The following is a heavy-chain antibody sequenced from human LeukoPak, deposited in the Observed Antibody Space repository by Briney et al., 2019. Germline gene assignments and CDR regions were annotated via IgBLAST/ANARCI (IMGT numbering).Heavy chain of an antibody. CDR2: ISAYNGNI. V-gene: IGHV1-18*01. D-gene: IGHD3-10*01. CDR3: ARDRPYGSGSYYEYYYYYGMDV. J-gene: IGHJ6*02. Sequence: WASVKVSCKASGYTFTSYGISWVRQAPGQGLEWMGWISAYNGNINYAQKLQGRVTMTTDTSTSTAYMELRSLRSDDTAVYYCARDRPYGSGSYYEYYYYYGMDVWGQGTTVTVSS. CDR1: GYTFTSYG.